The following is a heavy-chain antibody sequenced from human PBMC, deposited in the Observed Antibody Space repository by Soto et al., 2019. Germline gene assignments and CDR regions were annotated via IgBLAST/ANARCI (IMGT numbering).Heavy chain of an antibody. CDR1: GDSVSSNSAA. V-gene: IGHV6-1*01. Sequence: SQTLSLTCAISGDSVSSNSAAWNWIRQSPSRGLEWLGRTYYRSKWYNDYAVSVKSRITINPDTSKDQFSLQLNSVTPEDTAVYHCARGEVGGYSYGYNYYYGMDVWGQGTTVTVSS. CDR3: ARGEVGGYSYGYNYYYGMDV. J-gene: IGHJ6*02. CDR2: TYYRSKWYN. D-gene: IGHD5-18*01.